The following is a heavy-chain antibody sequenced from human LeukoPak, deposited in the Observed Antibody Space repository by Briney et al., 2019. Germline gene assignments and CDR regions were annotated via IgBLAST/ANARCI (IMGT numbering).Heavy chain of an antibody. CDR2: ISSSSSYI. CDR1: GFTFSSYS. D-gene: IGHD3-10*01. Sequence: GGSLRLSCAASGFTFSSYSMNWVRQAPGKGLEWVSSISSSSSYIYYADSVKGRSTISRDNAKNSLYLQMNSLRAEDTAVYYCARDRLYYYGSGSYSSFWGQGTLVTVSS. J-gene: IGHJ4*02. V-gene: IGHV3-21*01. CDR3: ARDRLYYYGSGSYSSF.